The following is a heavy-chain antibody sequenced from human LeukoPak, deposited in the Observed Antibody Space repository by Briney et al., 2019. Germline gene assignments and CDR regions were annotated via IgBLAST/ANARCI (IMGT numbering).Heavy chain of an antibody. CDR2: MYHSGNT. Sequence: PSETLSLTCSVSGYSISSGYYWGWIRQSPGKGLEWIGSMYHSGNTYDNPSLKSRVTMSVDTSKNQFSLKLSSVTAADTAVYYCARDTLGVRLNWFDRWGQGTLVTVSS. D-gene: IGHD3-10*01. V-gene: IGHV4-38-2*02. CDR3: ARDTLGVRLNWFDR. J-gene: IGHJ5*02. CDR1: GYSISSGYY.